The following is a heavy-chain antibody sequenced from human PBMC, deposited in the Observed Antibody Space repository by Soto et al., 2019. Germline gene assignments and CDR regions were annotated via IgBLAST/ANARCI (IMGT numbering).Heavy chain of an antibody. D-gene: IGHD1-26*01. J-gene: IGHJ3*02. Sequence: QVQLVQSGAEVKKPGASVKVSCKASGYTFLNYGVTWVRQAPGQGLEWMGWISVYNGNTNYAQKLQGRVTLTTDISTSTAYMELRSLTSDEAAVYYCARDSLSGTDAFDIWGQGTMVTVSS. CDR3: ARDSLSGTDAFDI. CDR2: ISVYNGNT. V-gene: IGHV1-18*01. CDR1: GYTFLNYG.